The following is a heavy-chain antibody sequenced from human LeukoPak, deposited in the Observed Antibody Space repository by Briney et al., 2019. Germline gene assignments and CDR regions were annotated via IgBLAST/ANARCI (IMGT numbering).Heavy chain of an antibody. D-gene: IGHD6-6*01. J-gene: IGHJ1*01. Sequence: PSETLSLTCTVSGGSISSSSYYWSWIHQPPGKGLEWIGEINHSGSTNYNPSLKSRVTISVDTSKNQFSLKLSSVTAADTAVYYCARGGLSIAARPGDFQHWGQGTLVTVSS. CDR3: ARGGLSIAARPGDFQH. V-gene: IGHV4-39*07. CDR2: INHSGST. CDR1: GGSISSSSYY.